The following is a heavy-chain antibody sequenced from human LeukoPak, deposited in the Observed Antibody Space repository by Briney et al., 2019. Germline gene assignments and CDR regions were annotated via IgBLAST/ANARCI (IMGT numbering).Heavy chain of an antibody. Sequence: SETLTLTCTASGGSFSSYCWIWIRQPAGKGLEWIGRIYTSGSTNYNPSLKSRVTISVDKSKNQFSLKLSSVTAADTAVYYCARGGAYSSSYYYYMDVWGKGTTVTVSS. V-gene: IGHV4-4*07. CDR2: IYTSGST. CDR3: ARGGAYSSSYYYYMDV. D-gene: IGHD6-6*01. CDR1: GGSFSSYC. J-gene: IGHJ6*03.